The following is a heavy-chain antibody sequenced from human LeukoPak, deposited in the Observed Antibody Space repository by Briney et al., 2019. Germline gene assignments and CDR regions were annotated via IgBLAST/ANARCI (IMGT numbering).Heavy chain of an antibody. D-gene: IGHD2-2*01. CDR1: GGSISNYY. J-gene: IGHJ3*02. Sequence: PSETLSLTCTVSGGSISNYYWSWIRQPAGKGLEWIGRIYTSGSTNYNPSLKSRVTMSVDTSKNQFSLKLSSVTAADTAVYYCARVLRSTSCYFCAFDIWGQGTMVTVSS. CDR3: ARVLRSTSCYFCAFDI. CDR2: IYTSGST. V-gene: IGHV4-4*07.